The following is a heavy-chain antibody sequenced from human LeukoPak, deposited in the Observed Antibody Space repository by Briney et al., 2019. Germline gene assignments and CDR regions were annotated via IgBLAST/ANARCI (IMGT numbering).Heavy chain of an antibody. V-gene: IGHV4-34*01. J-gene: IGHJ4*02. CDR3: AREDLGRDIDY. Sequence: EWIGEINHSGSTNYNPSLKSRVTISVDTSKNQFSLKLSSVTAADTAVYYCAREDLGRDIDYWGQGTLITVSS. CDR2: INHSGST. D-gene: IGHD2-15*01.